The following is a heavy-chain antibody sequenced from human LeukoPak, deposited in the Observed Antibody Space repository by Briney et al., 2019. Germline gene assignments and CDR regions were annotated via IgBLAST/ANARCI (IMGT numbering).Heavy chain of an antibody. D-gene: IGHD3-22*01. CDR2: INPNSGGT. J-gene: IGHJ3*02. CDR3: ARDFGDYYDSSGYAPSDAFDI. Sequence: ASVKVSCKASGYTFTGYYMHWVRQAPGQGLEWMGWINPNSGGTNYAQKLQGRVTMTTDTSTSTAYMELRSLRSDDTAVYYCARDFGDYYDSSGYAPSDAFDIWGQGTMVTVSS. CDR1: GYTFTGYY. V-gene: IGHV1-2*02.